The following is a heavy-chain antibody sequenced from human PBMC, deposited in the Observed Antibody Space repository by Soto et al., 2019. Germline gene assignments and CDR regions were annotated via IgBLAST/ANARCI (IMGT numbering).Heavy chain of an antibody. J-gene: IGHJ5*02. V-gene: IGHV4-59*01. Sequence: SETLSLTCTVSGGSISSYYWSWIRQPPGKGLEWIGYIYYSGSTNYNPSLKSRVTISVDTSKNQFSLKLSSVTAADTAVYYCARDDYSDEGWFDPWGQGTLVTVFS. CDR2: IYYSGST. CDR1: GGSISSYY. CDR3: ARDDYSDEGWFDP. D-gene: IGHD4-17*01.